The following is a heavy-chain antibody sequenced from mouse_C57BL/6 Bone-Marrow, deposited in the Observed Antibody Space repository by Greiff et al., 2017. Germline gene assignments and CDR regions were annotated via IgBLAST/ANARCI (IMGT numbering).Heavy chain of an antibody. CDR1: GYTFTSYW. Sequence: QVQLQQPGAELVRPGSSVTLSCTASGYTFTSYWMHWVKQRPIQGLEWIGNIDPSDSETHYNQKFKDKATLTVDKSSSTAYMQLSSLTSEDSAVYYCARWLRLWDYWGQGTTLTVSS. V-gene: IGHV1-52*01. CDR3: ARWLRLWDY. CDR2: IDPSDSET. J-gene: IGHJ2*01. D-gene: IGHD2-2*01.